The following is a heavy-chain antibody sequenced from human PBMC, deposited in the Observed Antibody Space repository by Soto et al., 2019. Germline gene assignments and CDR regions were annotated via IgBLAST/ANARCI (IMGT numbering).Heavy chain of an antibody. CDR3: ARDNWNSY. V-gene: IGHV3-74*01. Sequence: EVQLVESGGGLVQPGGSLRLSCVASEFTFSNYWMHWVRQAPGKGLEWVSRTNGDGSTTNYADSVKGRFTISRDNAKNMVYLQMNSPRAEDTAVYYCARDNWNSYWGQGTLVTVSS. CDR2: TNGDGSTT. J-gene: IGHJ4*02. CDR1: EFTFSNYW. D-gene: IGHD1-7*01.